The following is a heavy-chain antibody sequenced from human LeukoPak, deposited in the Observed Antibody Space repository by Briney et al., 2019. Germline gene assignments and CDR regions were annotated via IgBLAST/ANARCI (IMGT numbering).Heavy chain of an antibody. CDR3: AKDRAIFGVVITYFDY. Sequence: AGGSLRLSCAASGFSFTAYGMHWVRQAPGKGLEWVAVISYDGSNKYYADSVKGRFTISRDNSKNTLYLQMNSLRAEDTAVYYCAKDRAIFGVVITYFDYWGQGTLVTVSS. CDR1: GFSFTAYG. D-gene: IGHD3-3*01. CDR2: ISYDGSNK. V-gene: IGHV3-30*18. J-gene: IGHJ4*02.